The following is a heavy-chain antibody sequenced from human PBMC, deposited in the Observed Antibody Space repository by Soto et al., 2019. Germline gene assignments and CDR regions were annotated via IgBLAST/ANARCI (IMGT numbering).Heavy chain of an antibody. CDR2: IYYSGST. CDR3: ARGGIQLWLNRFGMDV. V-gene: IGHV4-59*01. CDR1: GGSISSYY. J-gene: IGHJ6*02. Sequence: SETLSLTCTVSGGSISSYYWSWIRQPPGKGLEWIGYIYYSGSTNYNPSLKSRVTISVDTSKNQFSLKLSSVTAADTAVYYCARGGIQLWLNRFGMDVWGQGTTVT. D-gene: IGHD5-18*01.